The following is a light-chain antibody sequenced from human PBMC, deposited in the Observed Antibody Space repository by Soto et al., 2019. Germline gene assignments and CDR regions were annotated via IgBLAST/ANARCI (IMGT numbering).Light chain of an antibody. V-gene: IGKV1-39*01. J-gene: IGKJ1*01. CDR1: QTISTW. Sequence: DIQMTQSPSTLSTSVGDRVTITCRASQTISTWLAWYQQKPGKAPNLLISAASSLQSGVPSRFSGSGSGTDFTLTISSLQREDFATYYCQQSYSSWWTFGQGTKVDIK. CDR3: QQSYSSWWT. CDR2: AAS.